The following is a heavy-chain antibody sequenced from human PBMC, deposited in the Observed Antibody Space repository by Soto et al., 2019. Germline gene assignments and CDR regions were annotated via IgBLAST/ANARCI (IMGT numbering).Heavy chain of an antibody. CDR3: ARAAPVGGGYSYGYVDY. D-gene: IGHD5-18*01. V-gene: IGHV4-59*01. Sequence: SETLSLTCTVSGGSISSYYWSWIRQPPGKGLEWIGYIYYSGSTNYNPSLKSRVTISVDTSKNQFSLKLSSVTAADTAVYYCARAAPVGGGYSYGYVDYWGQGTLVTVSS. CDR1: GGSISSYY. J-gene: IGHJ4*02. CDR2: IYYSGST.